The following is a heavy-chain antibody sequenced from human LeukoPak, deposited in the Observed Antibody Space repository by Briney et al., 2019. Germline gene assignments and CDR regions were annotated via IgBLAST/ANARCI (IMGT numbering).Heavy chain of an antibody. CDR3: ARGSRVAANV. D-gene: IGHD2-15*01. J-gene: IGHJ4*02. V-gene: IGHV4-31*03. CDR2: IYYSGST. Sequence: PSETLSLTCTVSGGSISSGGYYWSWIRQHPGKGLEWIGYIYYSGSTYYNPSLKSRVTISVDTSKNQFSLKLSSVTAADTAVYYCARGSRVAANVWGQGTLVTVSS. CDR1: GGSISSGGYY.